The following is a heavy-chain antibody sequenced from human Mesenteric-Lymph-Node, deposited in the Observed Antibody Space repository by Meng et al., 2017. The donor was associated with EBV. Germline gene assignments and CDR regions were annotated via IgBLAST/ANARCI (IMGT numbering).Heavy chain of an antibody. CDR3: ARITFGGAIGD. V-gene: IGHV4-4*02. J-gene: IGHJ4*02. D-gene: IGHD3-16*02. CDR2: IFHSGGT. Sequence: VNVQEPGPGLLKPSCTFSLTCAVPSGSISNRNWWSWVRQPPGKGLQWIGEIFHSGGTNYNPSLKSRVTISVDKSKNQFSLKVNSLTAADTAVYYCARITFGGAIGDWGQGTLVTVSS. CDR1: SGSISNRNW.